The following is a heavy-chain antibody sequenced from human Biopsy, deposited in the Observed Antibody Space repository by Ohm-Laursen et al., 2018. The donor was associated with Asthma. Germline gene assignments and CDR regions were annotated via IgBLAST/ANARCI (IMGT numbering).Heavy chain of an antibody. CDR1: AYTFIGYH. V-gene: IGHV1-2*06. CDR2: INPNGGAT. J-gene: IGHJ5*02. CDR3: ARVQKSPGDRWFDP. Sequence: ASVKVSCKASAYTFIGYHLHWVRQAPGEGLEWMGRINPNGGATIYAQKFQGRVTMTRDTSISTASMELSRLTSDDTAVYYCARVQKSPGDRWFDPWGQGTLVTVSS. D-gene: IGHD7-27*01.